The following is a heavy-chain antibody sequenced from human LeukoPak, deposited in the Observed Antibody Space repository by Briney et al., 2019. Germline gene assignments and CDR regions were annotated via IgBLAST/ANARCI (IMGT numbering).Heavy chain of an antibody. CDR3: AKDFDYYGSGSYSY. CDR1: GFTFSSYG. Sequence: GGSLRLSCAASGFTFSSYGMHWVRQAPGKGLEWVAFIRYDGSNKYYADSVKGRFTISRDNSKNTLYLQMNSLRAEDTALYYCAKDFDYYGSGSYSYWGQGTLVTVSS. CDR2: IRYDGSNK. D-gene: IGHD3-10*01. V-gene: IGHV3-30*02. J-gene: IGHJ4*02.